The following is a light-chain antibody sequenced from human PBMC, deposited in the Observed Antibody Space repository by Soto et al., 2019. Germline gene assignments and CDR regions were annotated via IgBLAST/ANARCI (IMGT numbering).Light chain of an antibody. V-gene: IGKV3D-15*01. J-gene: IGKJ1*01. CDR1: QSVGNN. Sequence: EIVMTQSPATLSVSPGERTTLSCRASQSVGNNLAWYQQKPGQAPRLLVYGVSSRATDVPDRFSGSGSGTDFTLTISRLEPEDFAVYYCQQYTDSRTFGQGTKVDI. CDR3: QQYTDSRT. CDR2: GVS.